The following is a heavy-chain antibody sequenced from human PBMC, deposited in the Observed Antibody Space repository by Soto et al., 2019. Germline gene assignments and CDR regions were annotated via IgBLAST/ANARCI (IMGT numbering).Heavy chain of an antibody. CDR1: GGAVSRGDYY. CDR2: IYYSGST. Sequence: ESLWVSGYVSGGAVSRGDYYWSWIRQPPGKGLEWIGYIYYSGSTYYNPSLKSRVTISVDTSKNQFSLKLSSVTAADTAVYYCASWDDGDSDYWGQGTLVTVSS. CDR3: ASWDDGDSDY. V-gene: IGHV4-30-4*01. D-gene: IGHD4-17*01. J-gene: IGHJ4*02.